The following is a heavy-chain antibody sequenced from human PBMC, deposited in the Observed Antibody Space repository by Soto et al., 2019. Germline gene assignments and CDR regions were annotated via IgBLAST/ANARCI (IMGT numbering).Heavy chain of an antibody. Sequence: EVQLLESGGGLVQPGGSLRLSCAASGFTFSNYAMTWVRQAPGKGMEWVSVITGSGGGTYFVDSVKGRFTISRDNSKNRVYLQMNSLRAEDTAVSYCARLPLTAAGCDYWGQGTLVTVSS. CDR3: ARLPLTAAGCDY. CDR2: ITGSGGGT. V-gene: IGHV3-23*01. CDR1: GFTFSNYA. J-gene: IGHJ4*02. D-gene: IGHD6-13*01.